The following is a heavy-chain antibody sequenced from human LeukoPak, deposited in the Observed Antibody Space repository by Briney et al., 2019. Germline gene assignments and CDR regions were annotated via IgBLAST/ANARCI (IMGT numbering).Heavy chain of an antibody. CDR3: ARARYCSSTSCYPFDY. CDR2: INGDGYSI. V-gene: IGHV3-74*01. J-gene: IGHJ4*02. CDR1: GFAFSGYW. Sequence: GGSLRLSCAASGFAFSGYWMHWVRQAPGKGLVWLSRINGDGYSISYADSVKGRFTISRDNAKKTLYLQMNSLRAEDTAVYYCARARYCSSTSCYPFDYWGQGTLVTVSS. D-gene: IGHD2-2*01.